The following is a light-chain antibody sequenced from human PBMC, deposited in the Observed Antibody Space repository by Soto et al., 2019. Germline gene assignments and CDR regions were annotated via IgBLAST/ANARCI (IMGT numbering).Light chain of an antibody. CDR3: QQYNSDPTT. J-gene: IGKJ1*01. CDR2: KAS. Sequence: DIQLTQSPSTLSAAVGDRVTVTCRASQSIGDWLAWYQQKAGKAPNLLIYKASTLESGVPSRFSGSGSGTEFTLTISILQPDDFGTYYCQQYNSDPTTFGQGTKVESK. CDR1: QSIGDW. V-gene: IGKV1-5*03.